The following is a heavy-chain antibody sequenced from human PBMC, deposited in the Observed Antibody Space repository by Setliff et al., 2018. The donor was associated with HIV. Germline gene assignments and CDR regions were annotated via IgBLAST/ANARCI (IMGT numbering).Heavy chain of an antibody. CDR2: ISSSSSYI. J-gene: IGHJ3*02. CDR1: GFTFSSYS. D-gene: IGHD6-6*01. Sequence: GGSLRLSCAASGFTFSSYSMNWVRQAPGKGLEWVSSISSSSSYIYYGDSVKGRFTISRDNARNSLYLQMNSLRAEDTAIYYCARIDRSSWPFDACDIWGQGTMVTVSS. V-gene: IGHV3-21*04. CDR3: ARIDRSSWPFDACDI.